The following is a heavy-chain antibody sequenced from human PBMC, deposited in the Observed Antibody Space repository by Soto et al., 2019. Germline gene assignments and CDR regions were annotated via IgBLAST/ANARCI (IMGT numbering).Heavy chain of an antibody. D-gene: IGHD2-8*01. CDR3: TTWRRENSCTNVSCYGDGAY. V-gene: IGHV3-15*02. Sequence: EVPLVESGGALVKPGESLTLSCAASGFTFNSAWMTWVRQAPGKGLEWVGRIKSWTDGGRVDTAAPVKGRFTISRDDSKNTFYLQMNSLKSEDTAVYYCTTWRRENSCTNVSCYGDGAYWGQGTLVTVSS. CDR1: GFTFNSAW. J-gene: IGHJ4*02. CDR2: IKSWTDGGRV.